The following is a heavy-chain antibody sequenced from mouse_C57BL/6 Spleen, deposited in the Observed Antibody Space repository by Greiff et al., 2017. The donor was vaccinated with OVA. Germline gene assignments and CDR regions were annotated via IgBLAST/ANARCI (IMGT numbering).Heavy chain of an antibody. CDR3: ARIAYGNPYWYFDV. D-gene: IGHD2-1*01. CDR2: INPSSGYT. CDR1: GYTFTSYT. J-gene: IGHJ1*03. Sequence: QVQLKESGAELARPGASVKMSCKASGYTFTSYTMHWVKQRPGQGLEWIGYINPSSGYTKYNQKFKDKATLTADKSSSTAYMQLSSLTSEDSAVYYCARIAYGNPYWYFDVWGTGTTVTVSS. V-gene: IGHV1-4*01.